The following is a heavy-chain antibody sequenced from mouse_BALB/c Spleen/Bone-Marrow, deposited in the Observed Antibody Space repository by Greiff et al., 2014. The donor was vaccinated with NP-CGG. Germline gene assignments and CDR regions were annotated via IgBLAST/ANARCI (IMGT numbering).Heavy chain of an antibody. V-gene: IGHV1S81*02. CDR1: GYTFTSYY. CDR2: INPSNGGT. J-gene: IGHJ2*01. Sequence: QVHVKQSGAELVKPGASVKLSCKASGYTFTSYYMYWVKQRPGQGLEWIGEINPSNGGTNFNEKFKSKATRTVDKSSSTAYMQLSSLTSEDSAVYYCTRSTMITYFDYWGQGTTLTVSS. D-gene: IGHD2-4*01. CDR3: TRSTMITYFDY.